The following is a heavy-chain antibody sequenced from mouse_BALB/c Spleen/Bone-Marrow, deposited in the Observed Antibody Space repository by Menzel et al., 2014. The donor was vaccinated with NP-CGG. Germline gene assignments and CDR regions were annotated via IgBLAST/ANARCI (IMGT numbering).Heavy chain of an antibody. V-gene: IGHV1-9*01. Sequence: VHLVESGAELMKPGASVKISCKATGYTFXSYWIEWVKQRPGHGLEWIGEILPGSGSTNYNEKFKGKATFTADTSSNTAKMHRSRLPSEDSAVYWGGGGGVRGGYRYFDVWGAGTTVTVSS. D-gene: IGHD1-1*02. CDR1: GYTFXSYW. J-gene: IGHJ1*01. CDR2: ILPGSGST. CDR3: GGGGVRGGYRYFDV.